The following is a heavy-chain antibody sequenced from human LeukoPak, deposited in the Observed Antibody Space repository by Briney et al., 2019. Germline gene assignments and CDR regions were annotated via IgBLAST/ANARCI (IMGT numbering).Heavy chain of an antibody. Sequence: GGSLRLSCAASGFTFSSYEMNWVRQAPGKGLEWVSYISSSGSTIYYADSVKGRFTISRDNAKNSLYLQMNSLRAEDTAVYYCARGEESSSTDPCDYWGQGNLVTVSS. V-gene: IGHV3-48*03. D-gene: IGHD2-2*01. CDR2: ISSSGSTI. CDR3: ARGEESSSTDPCDY. CDR1: GFTFSSYE. J-gene: IGHJ4*02.